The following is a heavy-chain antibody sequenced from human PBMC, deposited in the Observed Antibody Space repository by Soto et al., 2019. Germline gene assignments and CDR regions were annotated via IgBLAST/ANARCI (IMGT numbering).Heavy chain of an antibody. J-gene: IGHJ6*02. V-gene: IGHV1-46*01. D-gene: IGHD7-27*01. Sequence: GASVKVSFKASGYTFTSYYMHWVRQAPGQGLEWMGIINPSGGSTSYAQKFQGRVTMTRDTSTSTVYMELSSLRSEDTAVYYCAREAEGWAGDHYYYYGMDVWGQGTTVTVSS. CDR1: GYTFTSYY. CDR3: AREAEGWAGDHYYYYGMDV. CDR2: INPSGGST.